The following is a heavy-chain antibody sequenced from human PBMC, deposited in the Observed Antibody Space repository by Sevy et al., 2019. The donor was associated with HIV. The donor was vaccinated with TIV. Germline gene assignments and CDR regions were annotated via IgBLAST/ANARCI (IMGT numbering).Heavy chain of an antibody. CDR1: VFSFSANW. CDR2: IKGDGSDK. V-gene: IGHV3-7*01. Sequence: GGSLRLSCAASVFSFSANWMNWVRQAPGKGLEWVANIKGDGSDKHYADSVEGRFTISRDNAKNVLYLQMNSLRVEDTAVYYCAHETFGRFESWGQGTLVTVSS. CDR3: AHETFGRFES. D-gene: IGHD3-16*01. J-gene: IGHJ4*02.